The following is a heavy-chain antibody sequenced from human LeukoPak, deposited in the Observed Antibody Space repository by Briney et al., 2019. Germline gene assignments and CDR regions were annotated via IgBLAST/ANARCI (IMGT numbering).Heavy chain of an antibody. CDR3: ARIAAMLDFDY. Sequence: ASVKVSCKASGYTFTGYYMHWVRQAPGQGLEWMGITNPSGGSTSYAQKFQGRVTMTRDTSTSTVYMELSSLRSEDTAVYYCARIAAMLDFDYWGQGTLVTVSS. CDR1: GYTFTGYY. CDR2: TNPSGGST. V-gene: IGHV1-46*01. J-gene: IGHJ4*02. D-gene: IGHD2-2*01.